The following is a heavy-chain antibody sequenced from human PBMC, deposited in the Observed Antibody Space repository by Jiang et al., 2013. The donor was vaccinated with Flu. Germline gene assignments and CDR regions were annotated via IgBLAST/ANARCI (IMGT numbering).Heavy chain of an antibody. V-gene: IGHV1-18*01. CDR1: GYTFTSYG. Sequence: SGAEVKKPGASVKVPCKASGYTFTSYGISWVRQAPGQGLEWMGWISAYNGNTNYAQKLQGRVTMTTDTSTSTAYMELRSLRSDDTAVYYCARDRNPQDYVWGSYRPGVFDYWGQGTLVTVSS. CDR2: ISAYNGNT. CDR3: ARDRNPQDYVWGSYRPGVFDY. J-gene: IGHJ4*02. D-gene: IGHD3-16*02.